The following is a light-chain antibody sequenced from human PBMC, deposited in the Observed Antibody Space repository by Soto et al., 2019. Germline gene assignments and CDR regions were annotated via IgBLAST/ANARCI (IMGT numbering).Light chain of an antibody. Sequence: LTQPASVSGSPGQSISISCTGTSSDIGRYNYVSWYQQYPGKAPKFMIYDVSNRPSGVSNRFSGSKSGNTASLTISGLQAEDEADYYCSSYISSSTYVFGTGTKVTVL. J-gene: IGLJ1*01. CDR3: SSYISSSTYV. V-gene: IGLV2-14*01. CDR2: DVS. CDR1: SSDIGRYNY.